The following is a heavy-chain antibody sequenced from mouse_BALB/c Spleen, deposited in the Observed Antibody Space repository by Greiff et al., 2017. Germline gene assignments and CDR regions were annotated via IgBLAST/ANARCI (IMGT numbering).Heavy chain of an antibody. D-gene: IGHD1-1*01. J-gene: IGHJ4*01. CDR2: ISYDGSN. CDR3: AREGRILNYYGSSYYAMDY. CDR1: GYSITSGYY. V-gene: IGHV3-6*02. Sequence: EVQLQESGPGLVKPSQSLSLTCSVTGYSITSGYYWNWIRQFPGNKLEWMGYISYDGSNNYNPSLKNRISITRDTSKNQFFLKLNSVTTEDTATYYCAREGRILNYYGSSYYAMDYWGQGTSVTVSS.